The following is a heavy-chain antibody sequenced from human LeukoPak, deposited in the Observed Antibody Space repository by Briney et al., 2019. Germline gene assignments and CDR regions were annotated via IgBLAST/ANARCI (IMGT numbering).Heavy chain of an antibody. CDR3: ARGVIAAAGSFDY. CDR2: IYHSGST. CDR1: GGSISSSGYY. V-gene: IGHV4-30-2*01. Sequence: SETLSLTCTVSGGSISSSGYYWSWIRQPPGKGLEWIGYIYHSGSTYYNPSLKSRVTISVDRSKNQFSLKLSSVTAADTAVYYCARGVIAAAGSFDYWGQGTLVTVSS. D-gene: IGHD6-13*01. J-gene: IGHJ4*02.